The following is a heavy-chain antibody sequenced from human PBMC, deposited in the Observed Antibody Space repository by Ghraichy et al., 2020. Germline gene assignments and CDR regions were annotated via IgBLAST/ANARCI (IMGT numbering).Heavy chain of an antibody. CDR2: ISGSGGST. Sequence: GESLNISCAASGFTFSSYAMSWVRQAPGKGLEWVSAISGSGGSTYYADSVKGRFTISRDNSKNTLYLQMNSLRAEDTAVYYCAKGGQYSGSYCDYWGQGTLVTVSS. J-gene: IGHJ4*02. D-gene: IGHD1-26*01. CDR1: GFTFSSYA. V-gene: IGHV3-23*01. CDR3: AKGGQYSGSYCDY.